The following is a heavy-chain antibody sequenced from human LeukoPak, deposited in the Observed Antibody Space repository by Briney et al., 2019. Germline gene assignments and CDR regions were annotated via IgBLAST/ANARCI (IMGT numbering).Heavy chain of an antibody. CDR3: ARARGSAAGGRCYSEY. Sequence: GGSLRLSCAASGFTFSSYTMNWVRQAPGKGLEWVSYIGSGSSYIYYADSVKCRFSISRDNAKNSVYLQLSSLRVEDTAVYYCARARGSAAGGRCYSEYWGQGTLVTVSS. V-gene: IGHV3-21*01. D-gene: IGHD2-15*01. J-gene: IGHJ4*02. CDR1: GFTFSSYT. CDR2: IGSGSSYI.